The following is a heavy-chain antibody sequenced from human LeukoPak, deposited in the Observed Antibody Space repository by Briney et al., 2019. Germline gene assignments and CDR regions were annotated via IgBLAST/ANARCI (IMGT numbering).Heavy chain of an antibody. V-gene: IGHV4-31*03. CDR2: IYYSGST. J-gene: IGHJ5*02. CDR1: GGSISSGGYY. D-gene: IGHD2-2*01. CDR3: ARVVPAADNWFDP. Sequence: PSQTLSLTCTVSGGSISSGGYYWSWTRQHPGKGLEWIGYIYYSGSTYYNPSLKSRVTISVDTSKNQFSLKLSSVTAADTAVYYCARVVPAADNWFDPWGQGTLVTVSS.